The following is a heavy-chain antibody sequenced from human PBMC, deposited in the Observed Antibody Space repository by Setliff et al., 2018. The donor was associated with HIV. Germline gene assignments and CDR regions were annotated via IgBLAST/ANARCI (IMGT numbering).Heavy chain of an antibody. CDR1: GGSFSNYY. D-gene: IGHD4-17*01. Sequence: SETLSLTCTVYGGSFSNYYWNWIRRPPGKGLEWIGEINHSGSTNCNPSLKSRVTISVDTSKNQFSLNLTSVTAADTAVYYCARGLPKNPSTVTNYWYFDLWGRGTLVTVSS. V-gene: IGHV4-34*01. CDR2: INHSGST. CDR3: ARGLPKNPSTVTNYWYFDL. J-gene: IGHJ2*01.